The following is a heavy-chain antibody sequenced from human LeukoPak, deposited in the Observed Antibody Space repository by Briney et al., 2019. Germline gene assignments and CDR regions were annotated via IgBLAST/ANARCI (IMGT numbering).Heavy chain of an antibody. J-gene: IGHJ6*03. CDR2: ISAYNGNT. CDR1: GYTFTSYG. D-gene: IGHD2-2*01. V-gene: IGHV1-18*01. Sequence: ASVKVSCKASGYTFTSYGISWVRQAPGQGLEWMGWISAYNGNTNYGQKLQGRVTMTTDTSTSTAYMELRSLRSDDTAVYYCARDDCSSTSCYFDDYYYYMDVWGKGTTVTVSS. CDR3: ARDDCSSTSCYFDDYYYYMDV.